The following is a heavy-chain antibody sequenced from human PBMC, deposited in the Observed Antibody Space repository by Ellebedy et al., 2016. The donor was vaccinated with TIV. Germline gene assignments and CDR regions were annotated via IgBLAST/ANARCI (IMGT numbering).Heavy chain of an antibody. J-gene: IGHJ6*02. V-gene: IGHV3-30*02. D-gene: IGHD3-10*01. CDR2: IRYDGSNK. CDR3: ANLKSTMVRGVNGMDV. CDR1: GFTFSSYG. Sequence: GESLKISCAASGFTFSSYGMHWVRQAPGKGLEWVAFIRYDGSNKYYADSVKGRFTISRDNSKNTLYLQMNSLRAEDTAVYYCANLKSTMVRGVNGMDVWGQGTTATVSS.